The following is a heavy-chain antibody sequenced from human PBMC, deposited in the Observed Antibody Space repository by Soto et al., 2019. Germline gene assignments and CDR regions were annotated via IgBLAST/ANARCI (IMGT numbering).Heavy chain of an antibody. CDR1: GFTFDDYA. V-gene: IGHV3-9*01. CDR3: AKDIRYSSSWFDY. Sequence: DVQLVESGGGLVQPGRSLRLSCAASGFTFDDYAMHWVRQAPGKGLEWVASINWNSGSIGYADSVKGRFTISRDNAKNSLSLQMNSLRAEDTALYYCAKDIRYSSSWFDYWGQGTLVTVSS. D-gene: IGHD6-13*01. J-gene: IGHJ4*02. CDR2: INWNSGSI.